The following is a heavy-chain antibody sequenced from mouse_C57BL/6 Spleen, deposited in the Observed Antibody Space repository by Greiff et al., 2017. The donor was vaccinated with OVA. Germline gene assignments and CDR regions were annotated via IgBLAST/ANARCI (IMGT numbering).Heavy chain of an antibody. CDR2: IDPSDSYT. CDR1: GYTFTSYW. J-gene: IGHJ3*01. CDR3: ARSVYDYTAAWFAY. Sequence: QVHVKQPGAELVMPGASVKLSCKASGYTFTSYWMHWVKQRPGQGLEWIGEIDPSDSYTNYNQKFKGKSTLTVDKSSSTAYMQLSSLTSEDSAVYYCARSVYDYTAAWFAYWGKGTLVTVSA. V-gene: IGHV1-69*01. D-gene: IGHD2-4*01.